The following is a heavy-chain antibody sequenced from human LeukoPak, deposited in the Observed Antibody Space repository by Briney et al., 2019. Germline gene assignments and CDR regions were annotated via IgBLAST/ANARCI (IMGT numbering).Heavy chain of an antibody. J-gene: IGHJ4*02. D-gene: IGHD5-18*01. V-gene: IGHV4-34*01. CDR1: GGSFSSYY. CDR2: INHSGST. CDR3: ARGLRYGYGLFDY. Sequence: SETLSLTCAVYGGSFSSYYWSWIRQPPGKGLEWIGEINHSGSTNYNPSLKSRVTISVDTSKNQFSLKLSSVTAADTAVYYCARGLRYGYGLFDYWGQGTLVTVSS.